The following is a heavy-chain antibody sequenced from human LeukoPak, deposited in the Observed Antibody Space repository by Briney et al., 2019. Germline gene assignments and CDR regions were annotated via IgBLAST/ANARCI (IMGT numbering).Heavy chain of an antibody. Sequence: GGSLRLSCAASGFTFSSYAMSWVRQAPGKGLEWVSSFGTRSTSIYYARSVTGRFIISRDSAKNSLYLQMNSLRAEDTAVYYCARENDQGFDYWGQGTLVTVSS. CDR3: ARENDQGFDY. CDR2: FGTRSTSI. J-gene: IGHJ4*02. V-gene: IGHV3-21*01. CDR1: GFTFSSYA. D-gene: IGHD3-16*01.